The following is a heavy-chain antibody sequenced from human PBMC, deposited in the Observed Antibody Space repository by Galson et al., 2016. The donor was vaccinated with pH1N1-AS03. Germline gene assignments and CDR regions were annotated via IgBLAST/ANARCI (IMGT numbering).Heavy chain of an antibody. CDR1: GFSLRTSGVG. D-gene: IGHD2-2*01. J-gene: IGHJ5*02. CDR3: AHRKYQLLLSVWFDP. V-gene: IGHV2-5*01. Sequence: PALVKPTQTLTLTCAFSGFSLRTSGVGVGWIRQPPGKALEWLALIYWNDDKRYSPSLKSRLTITKDTSKNQVVLTMTNMDPVDTATYYCAHRKYQLLLSVWFDPWGQGTLVTVSS. CDR2: IYWNDDK.